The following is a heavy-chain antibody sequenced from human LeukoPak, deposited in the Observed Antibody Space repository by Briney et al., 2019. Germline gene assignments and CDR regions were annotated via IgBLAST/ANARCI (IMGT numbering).Heavy chain of an antibody. CDR1: GYTFTDYY. D-gene: IGHD4-23*01. J-gene: IGHJ4*02. V-gene: IGHV1-2*02. CDR3: ARDRDYGGNSLAPVDY. Sequence: ASVKVSCKTSGYTFTDYYMHWVRQAPGQGLEWMGWINPNSGGTNYAQKFQGRVTMTRDTSISTAYMELSRLRSDDTAVYCCARDRDYGGNSLAPVDYWGQGTLVTVSS. CDR2: INPNSGGT.